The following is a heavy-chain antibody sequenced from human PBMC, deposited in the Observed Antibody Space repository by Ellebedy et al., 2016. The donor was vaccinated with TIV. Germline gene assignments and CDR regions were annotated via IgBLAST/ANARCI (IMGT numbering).Heavy chain of an antibody. D-gene: IGHD4-23*01. V-gene: IGHV1-46*01. CDR1: GFTFTSYY. J-gene: IGHJ4*02. CDR2: INPSGGST. Sequence: ASVKVSCKASGFTFTSYYMHWVRQAPGQGLEWMGIINPSGGSTSYAQKFQGRVTMTRDTSTSTVYMELSSLRSEDTAVYYCARVVVTDWGQGYYFDYWGQGTLVTVSS. CDR3: ARVVVTDWGQGYYFDY.